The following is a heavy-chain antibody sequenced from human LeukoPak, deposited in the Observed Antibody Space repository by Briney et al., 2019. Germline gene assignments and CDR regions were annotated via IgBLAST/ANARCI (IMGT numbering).Heavy chain of an antibody. J-gene: IGHJ5*02. V-gene: IGHV4-61*02. CDR2: IYTSGST. D-gene: IGHD3-16*01. CDR1: GGSISSGSYY. CDR3: ARDSLGENWFDP. Sequence: SQTLSLTCTVSGGSISSGSYYWSWIRQPAGKGLEWIGRIYTSGSTNYNPSLKSRVTISVDTPKNQFSLKLSSVTAADTAVYYCARDSLGENWFDPWGQGTLVTVSS.